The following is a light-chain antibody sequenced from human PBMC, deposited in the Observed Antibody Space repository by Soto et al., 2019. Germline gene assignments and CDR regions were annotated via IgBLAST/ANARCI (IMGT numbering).Light chain of an antibody. CDR2: GAS. CDR3: QQHNNRPQT. J-gene: IGKJ1*01. CDR1: QSVSSN. V-gene: IGKV3-15*01. Sequence: EIVMTQSPATLSVSPGERATLSCRASQSVSSNFAWYQQKPGQAPRLLIYGASTRATGSPAGCSGSGSGPAVTLTISSLQSKDFAVYYCQQHNNRPQTFGQGTKVEIK.